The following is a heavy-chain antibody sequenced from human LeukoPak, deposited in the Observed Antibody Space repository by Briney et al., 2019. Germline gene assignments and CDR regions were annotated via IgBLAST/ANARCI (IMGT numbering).Heavy chain of an antibody. J-gene: IGHJ3*02. CDR3: ARAAYYYDSSGYNAFYI. CDR2: TRNKANSYTT. V-gene: IGHV3-72*01. Sequence: DPGGSLRLSCAASGFTFSDHYMDWVRQAQGKGLEWVGRTRNKANSYTTEYAASVKGRFTISRDDSKNSLYLQMNSLKTEDTAVYYCARAAYYYDSSGYNAFYIWGQGTIVTVSS. CDR1: GFTFSDHY. D-gene: IGHD3-22*01.